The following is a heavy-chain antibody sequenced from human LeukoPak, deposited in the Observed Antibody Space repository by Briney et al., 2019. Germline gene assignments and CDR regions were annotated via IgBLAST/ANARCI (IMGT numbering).Heavy chain of an antibody. V-gene: IGHV3-48*03. J-gene: IGHJ4*02. CDR2: ISSSGSTI. CDR3: ARQAGVRGVWGNYFDY. CDR1: GFTFSSYE. D-gene: IGHD3-10*01. Sequence: PGGPLRLSCAASGFTFSSYEMNWVRQAPGKGLEWVSYISSSGSTIYYADSVKGRFTISRDKAKNSLYLQMNSLRAEDTAVYYCARQAGVRGVWGNYFDYWGQGTLVTVSS.